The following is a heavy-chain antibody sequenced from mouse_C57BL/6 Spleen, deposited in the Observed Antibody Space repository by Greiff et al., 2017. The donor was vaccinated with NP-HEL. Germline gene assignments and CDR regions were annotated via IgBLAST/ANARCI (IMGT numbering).Heavy chain of an antibody. CDR1: GFTFSDYY. V-gene: IGHV5-12*01. CDR3: ARQGSTMITTRYYYAMDY. CDR2: ISNGGGST. D-gene: IGHD2-4*01. Sequence: EVKVVESGGGLVQPGGSLKLSCAASGFTFSDYYMYWVRQTPEKRLEWVAYISNGGGSTYYPDTVKGRFTISRDNAKNTLYLQMSRLKSEDTAMYYCARQGSTMITTRYYYAMDYWGQGTSVTVSS. J-gene: IGHJ4*01.